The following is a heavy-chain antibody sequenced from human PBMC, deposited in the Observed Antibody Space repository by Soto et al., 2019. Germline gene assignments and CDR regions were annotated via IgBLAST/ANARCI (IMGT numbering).Heavy chain of an antibody. D-gene: IGHD5-18*01. CDR2: INAGNGKT. J-gene: IGHJ3*02. CDR1: GYTLTSYA. Sequence: AVKVSCKASGYTLTSYAMPWVRPAPGQRHEWMVWINAGNGKTKYSQKFQGRVTITRDTAAGTSYMELSSLRSEDTAVYYCARELWIQLFTGGFDILGQGTMVTVSS. CDR3: ARELWIQLFTGGFDI. V-gene: IGHV1-3*01.